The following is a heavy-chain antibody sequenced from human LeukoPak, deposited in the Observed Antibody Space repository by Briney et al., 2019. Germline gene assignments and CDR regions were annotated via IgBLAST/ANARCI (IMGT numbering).Heavy chain of an antibody. CDR2: ISGSSTYI. CDR1: GFTFSDYS. Sequence: GGSLRLSCAASGFTFSDYSMSWVRQAPGRGLEWVSPISGSSTYIYYADSVKGRFTISRDNAKNSLYLQMNSLRAEDTAVYHCATKGYFDSSGYYYTVNYWGQGTLVTVSS. D-gene: IGHD3-22*01. CDR3: ATKGYFDSSGYYYTVNY. V-gene: IGHV3-21*01. J-gene: IGHJ4*02.